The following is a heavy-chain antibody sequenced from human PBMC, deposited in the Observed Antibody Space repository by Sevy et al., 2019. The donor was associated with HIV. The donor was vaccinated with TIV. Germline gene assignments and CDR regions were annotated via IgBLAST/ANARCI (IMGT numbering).Heavy chain of an antibody. J-gene: IGHJ4*02. V-gene: IGHV3-30-3*01. CDR2: ISYDGSNK. D-gene: IGHD3-22*01. Sequence: GGSLRLSCAASGFTFSSYAMHWVRQAPDKGLEWVAIISYDGSNKYYADSVKGRFTISRDNSKNTLYLQMNSLRTEDTAVYYCARERNMIVVVRPFGLFGYWGQGTLVTVSS. CDR3: ARERNMIVVVRPFGLFGY. CDR1: GFTFSSYA.